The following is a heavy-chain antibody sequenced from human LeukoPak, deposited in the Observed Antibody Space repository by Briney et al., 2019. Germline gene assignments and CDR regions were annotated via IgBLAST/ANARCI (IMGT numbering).Heavy chain of an antibody. CDR2: INPNSGGT. Sequence: ASVKVSCKASGYTFTGYYMHWVRQAPGQGLEWMGWINPNSGGTNYAQKFQGRVTMTRDTSISTAHMELSRLRSDDTAVYYCARGGSSWYYYYYMDVWGKGTTVTVSS. J-gene: IGHJ6*03. D-gene: IGHD6-13*01. CDR3: ARGGSSWYYYYYMDV. CDR1: GYTFTGYY. V-gene: IGHV1-2*02.